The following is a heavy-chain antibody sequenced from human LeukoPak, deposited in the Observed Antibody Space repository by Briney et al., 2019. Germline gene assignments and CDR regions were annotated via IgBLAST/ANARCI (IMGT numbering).Heavy chain of an antibody. CDR2: INPSGGST. J-gene: IGHJ5*02. CDR1: GDTFTSDY. CDR3: ARRADSSGYYHAINWFDP. D-gene: IGHD3-22*01. V-gene: IGHV1-46*01. Sequence: ASVKVSCKASGDTFTSDYMNWVRQAPGQGLEWMGIINPSGGSTSYAQKFQGRVTMTRDTSTSTVYMELSSLRSEDTAVYYCARRADSSGYYHAINWFDPWGQGTLVTVSS.